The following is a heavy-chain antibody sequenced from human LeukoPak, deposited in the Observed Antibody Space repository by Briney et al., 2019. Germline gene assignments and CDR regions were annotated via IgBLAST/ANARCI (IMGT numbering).Heavy chain of an antibody. J-gene: IGHJ4*02. CDR3: VKGDSSGWYYFDY. Sequence: GGSLRLSCAASGFTFSRYVMGWVRQAPGKGLEWVSAISGSGGNTYYANSVKGRLTISRDNSKNTLDLQMNSLRAEDTAVYYCVKGDSSGWYYFDYWGQGTPVTVSS. CDR2: ISGSGGNT. CDR1: GFTFSRYV. D-gene: IGHD6-19*01. V-gene: IGHV3-23*01.